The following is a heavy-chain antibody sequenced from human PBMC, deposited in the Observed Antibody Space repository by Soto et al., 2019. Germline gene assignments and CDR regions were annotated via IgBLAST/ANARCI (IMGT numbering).Heavy chain of an antibody. CDR2: IKQDGSEK. J-gene: IGHJ3*02. Sequence: GESLKISCAASGFTFSSYWMSWVRQAPGKGLEWVANIKQDGSEKYYVDSVKGRFTISRDNAKNSLYLQMNSLRAEDTAVYYCARAVVVPAAMSAFDIWGQGTMVTVSS. D-gene: IGHD2-2*01. V-gene: IGHV3-7*03. CDR1: GFTFSSYW. CDR3: ARAVVVPAAMSAFDI.